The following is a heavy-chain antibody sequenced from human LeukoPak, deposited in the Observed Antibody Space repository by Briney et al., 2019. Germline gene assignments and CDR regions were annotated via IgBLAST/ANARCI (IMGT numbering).Heavy chain of an antibody. Sequence: SETLSLTCTVSGGSISSSRYYWGWIRQPPGKGLEWIGSIYYSGSTYYNPSLKSRVTISVDTSKNQFSLKLSSVTAADTAVYYCARHVPGGTTSFDYWGQGTLVTVSS. CDR3: ARHVPGGTTSFDY. CDR2: IYYSGST. J-gene: IGHJ4*02. V-gene: IGHV4-39*01. CDR1: GGSISSSRYY. D-gene: IGHD1-1*01.